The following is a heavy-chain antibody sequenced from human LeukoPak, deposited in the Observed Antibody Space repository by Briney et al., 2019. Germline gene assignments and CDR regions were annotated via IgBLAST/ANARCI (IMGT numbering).Heavy chain of an antibody. CDR2: ISGSGGST. CDR3: ARDQGVGASPSGY. Sequence: GGSLRLSCAASGFTFSSYAMSWVRQAPGKGLEWVSAISGSGGSTYHADSVKGRFTISRDNSKNTLYLQMNSLRAEDTAVYYCARDQGVGASPSGYWGQGTLVTVSS. CDR1: GFTFSSYA. D-gene: IGHD1-26*01. V-gene: IGHV3-23*01. J-gene: IGHJ4*02.